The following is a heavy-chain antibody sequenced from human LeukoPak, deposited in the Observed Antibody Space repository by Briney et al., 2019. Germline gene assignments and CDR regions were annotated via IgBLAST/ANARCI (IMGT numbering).Heavy chain of an antibody. CDR1: GGSFSGYY. V-gene: IGHV4-34*01. CDR2: INHSGST. CDR3: ARLPQRMQQLDLDY. J-gene: IGHJ4*02. Sequence: PSETLSLTCAVNGGSFSGYYWSWIRQPPGKGLEWIGEINHSGSTNYNPSLKSRVTISVDTSKDQFSLKLSSVTAADTAVYYCARLPQRMQQLDLDYWGQGTLVTVSS. D-gene: IGHD6-13*01.